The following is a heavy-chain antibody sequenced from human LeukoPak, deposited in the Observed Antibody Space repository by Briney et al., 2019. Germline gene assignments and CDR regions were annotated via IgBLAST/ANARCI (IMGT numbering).Heavy chain of an antibody. CDR3: ARDMPDTAMVTERYFDY. CDR1: GFTFSSNY. CDR2: IYSGGST. J-gene: IGHJ4*02. Sequence: GGSLRLSCTASGFTFSSNYMSWVRQAPGKGLEWVSVIYSGGSTYYADSVKGRFTISRDNAKNSLYLQMNSLRAEDTAVYYCARDMPDTAMVTERYFDYWGQGTLVTVSS. D-gene: IGHD5-18*01. V-gene: IGHV3-53*01.